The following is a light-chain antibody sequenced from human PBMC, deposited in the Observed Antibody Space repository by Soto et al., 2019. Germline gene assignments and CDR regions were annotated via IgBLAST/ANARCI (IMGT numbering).Light chain of an antibody. V-gene: IGKV1-5*03. CDR1: QSISSW. J-gene: IGKJ1*01. CDR2: KAS. CDR3: QQYNSYPWT. Sequence: DIPMTQSPSTLSACVGDRVTITCRAGQSISSWLAWYQQKPGKAPKLLIYKASSLESGVPSRFSGSGSGTEFTLTISSLQPDDFATYYCQQYNSYPWTFGQGTKVEIK.